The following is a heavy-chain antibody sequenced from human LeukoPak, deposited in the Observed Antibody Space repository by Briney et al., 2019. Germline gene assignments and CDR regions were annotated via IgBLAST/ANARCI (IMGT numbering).Heavy chain of an antibody. Sequence: SETLSLTCSVSGGSIRSSSYYWGWIRQPPGKGLEWIGSIYYSGNTYYNPSLKSRVTISVDTSKNQVSLKLGSVTAADTAVYFCARVFKRVITFGEKIVSPKYYLDYWGQGTPVIVSS. CDR3: ARVFKRVITFGEKIVSPKYYLDY. D-gene: IGHD3-16*01. V-gene: IGHV4-39*07. CDR1: GGSIRSSSYY. J-gene: IGHJ4*02. CDR2: IYYSGNT.